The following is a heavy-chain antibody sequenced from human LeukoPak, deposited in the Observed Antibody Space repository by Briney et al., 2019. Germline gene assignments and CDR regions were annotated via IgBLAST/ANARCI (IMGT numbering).Heavy chain of an antibody. CDR2: IYDTGST. V-gene: IGHV4-59*01. CDR3: ARDSADYVAFDI. Sequence: SETLSLTCTVSGGSISSYYWSWIRQPPGKGLEWIGHIYDTGSTNYNSSLKSRVTISVDTSKNQFSLNLSSVTAADTAVYYCARDSADYVAFDIWGQGSMVTVSS. CDR1: GGSISSYY. J-gene: IGHJ3*02. D-gene: IGHD4/OR15-4a*01.